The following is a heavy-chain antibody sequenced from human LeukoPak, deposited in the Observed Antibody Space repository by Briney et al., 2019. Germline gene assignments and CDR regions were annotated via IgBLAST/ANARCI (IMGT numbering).Heavy chain of an antibody. CDR1: GGSISSSSYY. CDR2: IYYSGST. CDR3: ARVLLWFGEFGYYYYYMDV. D-gene: IGHD3-10*01. J-gene: IGHJ6*03. Sequence: SETLSLTCTVSGGSISSSSYYWGWIRQPPGKGLEWIGSIYYSGSTYYNPSLKSRVTISVDKSKNQFSLKLSSVTAADTAVYYCARVLLWFGEFGYYYYYMDVWGKGTTVTVSS. V-gene: IGHV4-39*07.